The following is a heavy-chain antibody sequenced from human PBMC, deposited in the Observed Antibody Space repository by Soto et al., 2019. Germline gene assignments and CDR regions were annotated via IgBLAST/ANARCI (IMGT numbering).Heavy chain of an antibody. CDR1: GGPFNNYT. J-gene: IGHJ6*02. V-gene: IGHV1-69*12. CDR3: AKPRAPYYAMDV. CDR2: IIPIFGKE. Sequence: QVQLVQSGAEVKKPGSSVKVSCKASGGPFNNYTINWMRQAPGQGLEWMGGIIPIFGKEHYAQKFQGRVTISADESTYTAYTELSSLTAEDTAVYYCAKPRAPYYAMDVWGQGTTVTVSS.